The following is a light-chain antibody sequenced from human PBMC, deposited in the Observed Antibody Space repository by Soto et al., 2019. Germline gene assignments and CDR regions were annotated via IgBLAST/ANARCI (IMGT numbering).Light chain of an antibody. CDR2: KAS. Sequence: DIQMTQSPSTLSASVGDRVTITCRASQSISGWLAWYQQKPGKAPKLLIYKASSLESGVPSRFSGSGSGTEFTLTISSLQPDDFATYYCQQYNDYPWTFGQGNKVEIK. CDR3: QQYNDYPWT. CDR1: QSISGW. V-gene: IGKV1-5*03. J-gene: IGKJ1*01.